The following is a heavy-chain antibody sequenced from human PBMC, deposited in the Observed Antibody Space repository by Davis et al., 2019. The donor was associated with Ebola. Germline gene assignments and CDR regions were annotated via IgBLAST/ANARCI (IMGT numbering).Heavy chain of an antibody. CDR2: INHSGST. CDR3: ARGPGMVRGVRPYYDGMDV. CDR1: GGSFSGYY. Sequence: SETLSLTCAVYGGSFSGYYWSWIRQPPGKGLEWIGEINHSGSTNYNPSLKSRVTISVDTSKNQFSLKLSSVTAADTAVYYCARGPGMVRGVRPYYDGMDVWGQGTTVTVSS. J-gene: IGHJ6*02. V-gene: IGHV4-34*01. D-gene: IGHD3-10*01.